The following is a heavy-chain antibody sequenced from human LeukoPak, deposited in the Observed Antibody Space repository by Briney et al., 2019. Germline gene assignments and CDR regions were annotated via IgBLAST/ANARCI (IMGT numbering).Heavy chain of an antibody. CDR3: ARRGKQWLVRSWFDP. D-gene: IGHD6-19*01. Sequence: SETLSLTCTVFGGSISSSSYYWGWIRQPPGKGLEWIGSIYYSGSTNYNPSLKSRVTISVDTSKNQFSLKLSSVTAADTAVYYCARRGKQWLVRSWFDPWGQGTLVTVSS. CDR2: IYYSGST. CDR1: GGSISSSSYY. V-gene: IGHV4-39*07. J-gene: IGHJ5*02.